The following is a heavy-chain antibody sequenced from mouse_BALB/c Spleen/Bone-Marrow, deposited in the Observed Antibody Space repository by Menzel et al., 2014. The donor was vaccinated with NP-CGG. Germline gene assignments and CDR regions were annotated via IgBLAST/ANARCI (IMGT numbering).Heavy chain of an antibody. V-gene: IGHV1S81*02. CDR1: DYTFTSYY. CDR3: TRDHYYYGSSYWYFDV. D-gene: IGHD1-1*01. Sequence: VQRVESGAELVKPGASVKLSCKASDYTFTSYYMYWVKQRPGQGLEWIGGINPSNGGTNLNEKFKSKATLTVDKSSSTAYMQLSSLTSEDSAVYYCTRDHYYYGSSYWYFDVWGAGTTVTVSS. J-gene: IGHJ1*01. CDR2: INPSNGGT.